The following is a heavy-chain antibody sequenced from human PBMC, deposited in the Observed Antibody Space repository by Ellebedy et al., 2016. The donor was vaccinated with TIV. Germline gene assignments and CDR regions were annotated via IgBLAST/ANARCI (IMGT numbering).Heavy chain of an antibody. Sequence: SETLSLXXAVSGGSISSSNWWSWVRQPPGKGLEWIGEIYHSGSTNYNPSLKSRVTISVDKSKNQFSLKLSSVTAADTAVYYCARASVVAAILYYYYGMDVWGQGTTVTVPS. CDR1: GGSISSSNW. CDR2: IYHSGST. V-gene: IGHV4-4*02. D-gene: IGHD2-15*01. CDR3: ARASVVAAILYYYYGMDV. J-gene: IGHJ6*02.